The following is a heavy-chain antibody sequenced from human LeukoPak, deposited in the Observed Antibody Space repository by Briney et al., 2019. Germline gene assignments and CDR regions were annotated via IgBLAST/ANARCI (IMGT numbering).Heavy chain of an antibody. D-gene: IGHD2-2*01. CDR1: AFTLSSYS. J-gene: IGHJ3*02. CDR3: ATGLFYCSSVRCLHYDAFDI. V-gene: IGHV3-23*01. Sequence: ARSLTLSCPPSAFTLSSYSMSWVSQAPGKGLEWDSAFSCCGGSTNYADSVQGRFTITRDNSTNTVYLQMSSLRAEDTAVYYCATGLFYCSSVRCLHYDAFDIWGQGTMVTVSS. CDR2: FSCCGGST.